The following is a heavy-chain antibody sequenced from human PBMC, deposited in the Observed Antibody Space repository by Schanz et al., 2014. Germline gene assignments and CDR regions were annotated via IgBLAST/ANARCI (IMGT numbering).Heavy chain of an antibody. CDR1: GFTFSSYG. D-gene: IGHD6-13*01. Sequence: EVQLVESGGGLLQPGGSLRLSCAASGFTFSSYGMSWVCQAPGKGLEWVSGISSSGSTYYADSVKGRFTISRDNSKNTLYLQMNSLRAEDTAVYYCAKDIAPLAARPGYGMDVWGQGTTVTVSS. CDR2: ISSSGST. CDR3: AKDIAPLAARPGYGMDV. J-gene: IGHJ6*02. V-gene: IGHV3-23*04.